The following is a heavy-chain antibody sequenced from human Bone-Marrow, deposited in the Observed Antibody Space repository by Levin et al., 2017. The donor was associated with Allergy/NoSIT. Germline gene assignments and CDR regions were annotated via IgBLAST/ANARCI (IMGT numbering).Heavy chain of an antibody. CDR2: IYYSGST. CDR3: ARGKRGDYYYYYYMDV. CDR1: GGSISSYY. Sequence: SQTLSLTCTVSGGSISSYYWSWIRQPPGKGLEWIGYIYYSGSTNYNPSLKSRVTISVDTSKNQFSLKLSSVTAADTAVYYCARGKRGDYYYYYYMDVWGKGTTVTVSS. D-gene: IGHD3-16*01. V-gene: IGHV4-59*01. J-gene: IGHJ6*03.